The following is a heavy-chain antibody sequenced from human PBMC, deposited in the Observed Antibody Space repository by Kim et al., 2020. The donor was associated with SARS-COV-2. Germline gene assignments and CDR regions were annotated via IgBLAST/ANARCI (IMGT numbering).Heavy chain of an antibody. D-gene: IGHD3-10*01. V-gene: IGHV4-34*01. Sequence: SETLSLTCAVYGGSFSGYYWSWIRQPPGKGLEWIGEINHSGSTNYNPSLKSPVTISVDTSKNQFSLKLSSVTAADTAVYYCARDGSDGSRLNWFDPWGQGTLVTVSS. CDR2: INHSGST. J-gene: IGHJ5*02. CDR3: ARDGSDGSRLNWFDP. CDR1: GGSFSGYY.